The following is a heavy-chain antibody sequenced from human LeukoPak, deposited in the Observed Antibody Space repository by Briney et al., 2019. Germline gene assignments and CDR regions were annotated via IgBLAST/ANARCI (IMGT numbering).Heavy chain of an antibody. Sequence: GGSLRLSCAASGFTFRSFSMNWVRQAPGKGLEGVSSISSSSSYIYYADSVKGRFTISRDNAKNSLYLQMNSLRAEDTAVYYCARDLYYFGNSGPHTIDHWGQGTLVTVSS. J-gene: IGHJ4*02. CDR1: GFTFRSFS. CDR2: ISSSSSYI. V-gene: IGHV3-21*01. D-gene: IGHD3-22*01. CDR3: ARDLYYFGNSGPHTIDH.